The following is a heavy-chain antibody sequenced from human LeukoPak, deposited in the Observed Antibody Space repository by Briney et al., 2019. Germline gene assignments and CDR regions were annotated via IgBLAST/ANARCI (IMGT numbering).Heavy chain of an antibody. D-gene: IGHD3-22*01. CDR1: GFTFSSYG. Sequence: QSGGSLRLSCAASGFTFSSYGMHWVRQAPGKGLEWVAVISFDKTTKDYGDSVKGRFTISRDNSENKVYLQMNNVRVDDTAVYYCVRDVQGREETVVGDYWGQGTRVTVSS. V-gene: IGHV3-33*01. CDR3: VRDVQGREETVVGDY. CDR2: ISFDKTTK. J-gene: IGHJ4*02.